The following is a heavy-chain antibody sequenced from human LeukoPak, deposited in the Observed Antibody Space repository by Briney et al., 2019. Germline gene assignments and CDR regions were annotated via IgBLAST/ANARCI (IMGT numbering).Heavy chain of an antibody. V-gene: IGHV1-69*04. CDR1: GGTFSSYA. D-gene: IGHD6-13*01. J-gene: IGHJ5*02. CDR2: IIPILGIA. CDR3: ARVAAAGTEQWFDP. Sequence: ASVKVSCKATGGTFSSYAISWVRQAPGQGLDWMGRIIPILGIANYEQKFQGRVTINADKSTSTAYMELSSLRSEDKAVYYCARVAAAGTEQWFDPWGQGTLVTVSS.